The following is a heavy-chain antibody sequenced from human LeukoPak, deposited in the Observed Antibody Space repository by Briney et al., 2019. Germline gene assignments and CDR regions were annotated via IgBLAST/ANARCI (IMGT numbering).Heavy chain of an antibody. Sequence: SQTLSLTCTVSGGSISRGAYYWGWIRQPPGKGLEWIVYINYSGSTYYNSSLKSRVTISVDTSKNQFSLKLSSVTAADTAVYYGARAIAGSYCSGSSCQIIGFDPWGGETLLTVSS. CDR2: INYSGST. CDR3: ARAIAGSYCSGSSCQIIGFDP. J-gene: IGHJ5*02. D-gene: IGHD2-15*01. CDR1: GGSISRGAYY. V-gene: IGHV4-30-4*01.